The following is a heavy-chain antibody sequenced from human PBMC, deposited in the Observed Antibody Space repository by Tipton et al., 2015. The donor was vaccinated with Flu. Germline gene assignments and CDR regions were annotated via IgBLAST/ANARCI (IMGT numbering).Heavy chain of an antibody. J-gene: IGHJ4*02. Sequence: TLSLTCTVSGDSITSSYWSWIRQPPGKGLEYIGHIYYTGSTKYNPSLKSRVSISVDTSKNHFSLKVKSVTAADTAVYYCARLSFYDVDLKNFYFDYWGQGTLVTVSS. CDR2: IYYTGST. D-gene: IGHD3-10*02. V-gene: IGHV4-59*08. CDR3: ARLSFYDVDLKNFYFDY. CDR1: GDSITSSY.